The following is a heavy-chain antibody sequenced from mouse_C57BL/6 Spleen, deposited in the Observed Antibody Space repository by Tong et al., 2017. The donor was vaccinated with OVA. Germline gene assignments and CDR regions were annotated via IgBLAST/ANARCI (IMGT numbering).Heavy chain of an antibody. V-gene: IGHV1-7*01. CDR2: INPSTGYT. D-gene: IGHD2-1*01. CDR3: ASHGNYDWYFDV. J-gene: IGHJ1*01. Sequence: VQLQESGAELAKPGASVKMSCKASGYTFTSYWMHWVKQRTGQGLEWIGYINPSTGYTEYNQKFKDKATLTADKSSSTAYMQLSSLTSEDSAVYYCASHGNYDWYFDVWGAGTTVTVSS. CDR1: GYTFTSYW.